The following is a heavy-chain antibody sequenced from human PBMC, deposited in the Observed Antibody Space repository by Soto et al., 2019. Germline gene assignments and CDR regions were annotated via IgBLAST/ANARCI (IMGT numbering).Heavy chain of an antibody. Sequence: GESLKISCKGSGYSFTSYWIGWVRQMPGKGLEWMGIIYPGDSDTRYSPSFQGQVTISXXXXXXTXYXQXSXLKAXDTAMYYCVRERGDNWFDPWGQGTLVTVSS. CDR3: VRERGDNWFDP. CDR2: IYPGDSDT. V-gene: IGHV5-51*01. CDR1: GYSFTSYW. D-gene: IGHD3-10*01. J-gene: IGHJ5*02.